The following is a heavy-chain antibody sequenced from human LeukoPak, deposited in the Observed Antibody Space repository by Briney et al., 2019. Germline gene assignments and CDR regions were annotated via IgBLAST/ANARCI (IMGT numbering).Heavy chain of an antibody. Sequence: PSGTLSLTCAVSGGSISSSNWWSWVRQPPGKGLEWIGEIYHSGSTNYNPSLKRRVTISADKSKNQFSLKLSSVTAADTAVYYCARDPEAAAGRGGIDYWGQGTLVTVSS. V-gene: IGHV4-4*02. CDR2: IYHSGST. J-gene: IGHJ4*02. D-gene: IGHD6-13*01. CDR3: ARDPEAAAGRGGIDY. CDR1: GGSISSSNW.